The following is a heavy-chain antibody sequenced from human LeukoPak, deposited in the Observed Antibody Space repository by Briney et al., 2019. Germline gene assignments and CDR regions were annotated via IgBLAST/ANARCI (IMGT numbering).Heavy chain of an antibody. CDR2: IYYSGST. Sequence: SETLSLTCTVSGGSISGYYWSWIRQPPGKGLEWIGYIYYSGSTNYNPSLKSRVTISVDTSKNQFSLKLSSVTAADTAVYYCARVHSSSWYGGYYFDYWGQGTLVTVSS. D-gene: IGHD6-13*01. CDR1: GGSISGYY. V-gene: IGHV4-59*01. CDR3: ARVHSSSWYGGYYFDY. J-gene: IGHJ4*02.